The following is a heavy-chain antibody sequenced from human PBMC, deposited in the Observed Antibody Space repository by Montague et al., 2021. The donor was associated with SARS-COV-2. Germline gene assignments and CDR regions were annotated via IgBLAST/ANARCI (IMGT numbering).Heavy chain of an antibody. V-gene: IGHV3-11*01. CDR2: ISSSGSTI. J-gene: IGHJ5*02. CDR3: ARDGSSSRFNWFDP. D-gene: IGHD6-13*01. CDR1: GFTFSDYY. Sequence: SLRLSCAASGFTFSDYYMSWIRQAPGKGLEWVSYISSSGSTIYYADSVKGRFTISRDNAKNSLYLQMNSLRAEDTAVYYCARDGSSSRFNWFDPWGQGTLVTVSS.